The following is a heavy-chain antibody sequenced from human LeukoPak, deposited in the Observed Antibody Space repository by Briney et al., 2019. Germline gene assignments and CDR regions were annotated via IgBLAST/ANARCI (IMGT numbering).Heavy chain of an antibody. CDR2: VYHTGST. J-gene: IGHJ4*02. CDR1: GYSISSGYY. V-gene: IGHV4-38-2*01. D-gene: IGHD3-22*01. CDR3: ASHYYASSGSLFDS. Sequence: PSETLSLTCAVSGYSISSGYYWVWIRQPPGKGLEWIGSVYHTGSTYYHPSLKSRVTISLDTSKNQFSLRLTSVTAPDTALYYCASHYYASSGSLFDSWGRGSLVTVSS.